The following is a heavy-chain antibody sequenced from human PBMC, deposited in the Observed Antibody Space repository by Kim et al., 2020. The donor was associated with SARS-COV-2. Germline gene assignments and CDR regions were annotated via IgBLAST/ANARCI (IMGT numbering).Heavy chain of an antibody. CDR3: ARDRRRYVDY. J-gene: IGHJ4*02. Sequence: GGSLRLSCAASGFILNKYGIHWVRQAPGKGLEWVAIIWYDGSYKYYADSVEGRFTISRDDSKNTVYLQMNSLRVEDTAVYYCARDRRRYVDYWGQGTLVT. V-gene: IGHV3-33*01. CDR2: IWYDGSYK. CDR1: GFILNKYG.